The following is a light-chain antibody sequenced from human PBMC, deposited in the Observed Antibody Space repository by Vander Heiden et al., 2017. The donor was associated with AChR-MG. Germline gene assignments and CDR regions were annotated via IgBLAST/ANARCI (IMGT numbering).Light chain of an antibody. CDR3: QQYGSSPWT. J-gene: IGKJ1*01. Sequence: EIVLTQSPGTLSLSPGERATLSCRASQSVSNSYLAWYQQKPGQAPRLLIYGASSRATGIPDRFSGSGSGTDFILTISSLEPEDFAVYYCQQYGSSPWTFGQGTKVDI. V-gene: IGKV3-20*01. CDR1: QSVSNSY. CDR2: GAS.